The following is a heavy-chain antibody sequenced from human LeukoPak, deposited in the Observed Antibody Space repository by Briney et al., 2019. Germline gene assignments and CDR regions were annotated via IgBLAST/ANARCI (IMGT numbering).Heavy chain of an antibody. CDR2: IYSGGST. Sequence: GGSLRLSCAASGFTVSSNYMSWVRQAPGKGLEWVSVIYSGGSTYYADSVKGRFTISRDNSKNTLYLQMNSLRAEDTAVYYCARDYYDSSGYYTSSWGQVTLVTVSS. J-gene: IGHJ5*02. CDR3: ARDYYDSSGYYTSS. V-gene: IGHV3-53*01. CDR1: GFTVSSNY. D-gene: IGHD3-22*01.